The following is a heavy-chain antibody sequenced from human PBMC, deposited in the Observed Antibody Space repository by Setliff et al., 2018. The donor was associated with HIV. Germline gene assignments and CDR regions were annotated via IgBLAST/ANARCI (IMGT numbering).Heavy chain of an antibody. CDR1: GGSFSSDSYY. Sequence: PSETLSLTCSVSGGSFSSDSYYWGWIRQFPGKGLEWIGSIYYSGSAYYHPSLKSRVTISVDTSKNQFSLNLSSVAAADTAVYYCVRGAFIGYGWSYFGMDVWGQGTTATVSS. D-gene: IGHD3-22*01. CDR2: IYYSGSA. J-gene: IGHJ6*02. CDR3: VRGAFIGYGWSYFGMDV. V-gene: IGHV4-39*07.